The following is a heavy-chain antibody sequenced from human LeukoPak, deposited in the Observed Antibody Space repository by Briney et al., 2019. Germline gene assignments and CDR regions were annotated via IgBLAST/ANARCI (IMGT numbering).Heavy chain of an antibody. J-gene: IGHJ6*02. CDR2: IIPILGIA. Sequence: GASVKVSCKASGGTFSSYAISWVRQAPGQGLEWMGRIIPILGIANYAQKFQGRVTITADKSTSTAYMELSSLRSEDTAVYYCARPLYYDSGSDYYYGMDVWGQGTTVTVSS. D-gene: IGHD3-10*01. V-gene: IGHV1-69*04. CDR3: ARPLYYDSGSDYYYGMDV. CDR1: GGTFSSYA.